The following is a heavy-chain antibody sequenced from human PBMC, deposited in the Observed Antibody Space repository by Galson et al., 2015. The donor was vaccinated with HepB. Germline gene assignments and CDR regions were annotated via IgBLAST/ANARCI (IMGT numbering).Heavy chain of an antibody. V-gene: IGHV1-69*13. D-gene: IGHD2-2*01. CDR1: GDIFSSAG. CDR2: IIPAFGTP. J-gene: IGHJ6*03. CDR3: ASGQTRDYYFYYNMDV. Sequence: SVKVSCKASGDIFSSAGISWVRQAPGQGLQWMGGIIPAFGTPKYAQKFQDRVTITADEPTSTAYMELSTLRSDDTAVYYCASGQTRDYYFYYNMDVWGKGTTVTVSS.